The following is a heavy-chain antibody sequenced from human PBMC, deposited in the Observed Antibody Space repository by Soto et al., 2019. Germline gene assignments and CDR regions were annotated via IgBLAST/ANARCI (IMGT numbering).Heavy chain of an antibody. D-gene: IGHD6-13*01. CDR1: VVSFSGYY. V-gene: IGHV4-34*01. Sequence: SETLSLTCAFYVVSFSGYYWSCIRHPPGKWLEWIGEINHSGSTNYNPSLKSRVTISVDTSKNQFSLKLSSVTAADTALYYCARGGSSSWYGYYGIDVWGQGTTVTVSS. J-gene: IGHJ6*02. CDR2: INHSGST. CDR3: ARGGSSSWYGYYGIDV.